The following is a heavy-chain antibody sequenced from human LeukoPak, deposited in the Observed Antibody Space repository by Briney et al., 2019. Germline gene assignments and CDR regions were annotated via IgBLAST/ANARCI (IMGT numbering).Heavy chain of an antibody. V-gene: IGHV1-2*02. CDR2: INPNSGGT. CDR3: ARGRDILTGYYPFDY. J-gene: IGHJ4*02. CDR1: GYTFTGYY. D-gene: IGHD3-9*01. Sequence: ASVKVSCKASGYTFTGYYMHWVRQAPGQGLEWMGWINPNSGGTNYAQKFQGRVTMTRDTSISTAYMELSRLRSDDTAVYYCARGRDILTGYYPFDYWGQGTLVTVSP.